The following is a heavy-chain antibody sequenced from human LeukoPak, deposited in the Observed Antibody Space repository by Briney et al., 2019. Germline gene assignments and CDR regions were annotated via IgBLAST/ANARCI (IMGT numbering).Heavy chain of an antibody. D-gene: IGHD2-2*01. V-gene: IGHV3-53*01. J-gene: IGHJ3*01. CDR2: LSSGDNT. Sequence: SGGSLRLSCAASGFSVSFYYMSWVRQAPWRGLEWVSALSSGDNTHYADSVNGRFTISRDNSKNTLYLQLNSLRAEDTAVYYCARRYCSTCPTGHAFDLWGQGTMVTVSS. CDR1: GFSVSFYY. CDR3: ARRYCSTCPTGHAFDL.